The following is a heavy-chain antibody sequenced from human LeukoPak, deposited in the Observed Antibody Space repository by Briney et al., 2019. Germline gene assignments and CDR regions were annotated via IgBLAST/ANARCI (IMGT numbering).Heavy chain of an antibody. J-gene: IGHJ5*02. V-gene: IGHV3-21*01. Sequence: GGSLILSCAASGFTFSSYSMNWVRQAPGKGLEWFSSISSSSSYIYYADSVKGRFTISRDNAKNSLYLQMNSLRAEDTAVYYCARSPGSSSAYYWFDPWGQGTLVTVSS. CDR1: GFTFSSYS. CDR3: ARSPGSSSAYYWFDP. D-gene: IGHD6-6*01. CDR2: ISSSSSYI.